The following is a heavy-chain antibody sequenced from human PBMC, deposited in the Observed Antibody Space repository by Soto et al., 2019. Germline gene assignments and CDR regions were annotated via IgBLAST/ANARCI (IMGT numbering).Heavy chain of an antibody. CDR3: ARGRDTAIRFGYGY. CDR2: INHSGST. J-gene: IGHJ4*02. Sequence: SETLSLTCTASGGSISSSSYYWGWIRPPPGKGLEWIGGINHSGSTNYNPSLKSRVTISVDTSKNQFSLKLSSVTAADTAVYYCARGRDTAIRFGYGYWGQGTLVTVSS. D-gene: IGHD5-18*01. V-gene: IGHV4-39*07. CDR1: GGSISSSSYY.